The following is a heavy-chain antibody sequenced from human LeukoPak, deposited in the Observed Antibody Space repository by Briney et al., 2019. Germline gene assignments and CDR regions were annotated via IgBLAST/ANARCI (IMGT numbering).Heavy chain of an antibody. CDR2: IYYSGTT. CDR3: ARHPLYGSGSRLYYHYMDV. V-gene: IGHV4-39*01. CDR1: GGSISSRSHH. J-gene: IGHJ6*03. D-gene: IGHD3-10*01. Sequence: SETLSLTCTVSGGSISSRSHHWGWIRQPPGKGLEWIGSIYYSGTTYYNASLKSRVTISVDTSKKQFSLRLCSVTAADTAVYYCARHPLYGSGSRLYYHYMDVWGKGTTVTVSS.